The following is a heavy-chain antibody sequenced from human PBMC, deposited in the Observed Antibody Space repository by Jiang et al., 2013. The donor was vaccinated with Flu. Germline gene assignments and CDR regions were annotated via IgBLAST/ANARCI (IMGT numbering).Heavy chain of an antibody. V-gene: IGHV5-51*01. Sequence: GAEVKKPGESLKISCKGSGYSFTSYWIGWVRQMPGKGLEWMGIIYPGDSDTRYSPSFQGQVTISADKSISTAYLQWSSLKASDTAMYYCARPGEDVWGSYRYTDDAFDIWGQGTMVTVSS. CDR1: GYSFTSYW. D-gene: IGHD3-16*02. CDR2: IYPGDSDT. J-gene: IGHJ3*02. CDR3: ARPGEDVWGSYRYTDDAFDI.